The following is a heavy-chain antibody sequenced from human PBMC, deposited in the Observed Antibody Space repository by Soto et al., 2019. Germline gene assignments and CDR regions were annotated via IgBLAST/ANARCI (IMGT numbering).Heavy chain of an antibody. CDR1: GGTFSSYT. Sequence: QVQLVQSGAEVKKPGSSVKVSCKASGGTFSSYTISWVRQAPGQGLEWMGTIIPILGIANYAQKFQGRVTTTANKPTSTAYMEPSSLRSEGTAVYYFAIVVGDCGGDCYLYSFDCWGQATRVTVSS. D-gene: IGHD2-21*02. CDR3: AIVVGDCGGDCYLYSFDC. CDR2: IIPILGIA. V-gene: IGHV1-69*02. J-gene: IGHJ4*02.